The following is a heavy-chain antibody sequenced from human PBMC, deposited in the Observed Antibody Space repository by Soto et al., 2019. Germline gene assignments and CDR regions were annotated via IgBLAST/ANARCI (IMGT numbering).Heavy chain of an antibody. Sequence: ASVKVSSKASGYTFTGYYMHWVRQAPGQGPEWMGWINPNSGGTNYAQKFQGWVTMTRDTSISTAYMELSRLRSDDTAVYYCARDRAYCGGDCSEGSYYYYGMDVWGQGTTVTVSS. CDR2: INPNSGGT. CDR1: GYTFTGYY. CDR3: ARDRAYCGGDCSEGSYYYYGMDV. D-gene: IGHD2-21*02. V-gene: IGHV1-2*04. J-gene: IGHJ6*02.